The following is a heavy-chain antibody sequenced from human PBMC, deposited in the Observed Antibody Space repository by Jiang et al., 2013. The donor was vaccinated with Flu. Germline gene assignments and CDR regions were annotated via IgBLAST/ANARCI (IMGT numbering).Heavy chain of an antibody. CDR2: TYYRSKWYN. J-gene: IGHJ5*02. D-gene: IGHD6-13*01. V-gene: IGHV6-1*01. CDR1: GDSVSSNSAA. CDR3: ARATPDLAAAGTTRGPWFDP. Sequence: SQTLSLTCAISGDSVSSNSAAWNWIRQSPSRGLEWLGRTYYRSKWYNDYAVSVKSRITINPDTSKNQFSLQLNSVTPEDTAVYYCARATPDLAAAGTTRGPWFDPWGPGNPGHRLL.